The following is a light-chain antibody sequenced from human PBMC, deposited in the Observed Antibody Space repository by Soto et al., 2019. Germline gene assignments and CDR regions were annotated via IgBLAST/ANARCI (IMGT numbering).Light chain of an antibody. Sequence: EIVMTQSQATLSVSPGERATLSCRASQSVSNNLAWYQQKPGQAPRLLIYDASTRATGIPARFSGSGSGTEFTLTISRLQSEDFAVYYCQQYNNWPPITFGQGTRLEIK. J-gene: IGKJ5*01. CDR2: DAS. CDR1: QSVSNN. V-gene: IGKV3-15*01. CDR3: QQYNNWPPIT.